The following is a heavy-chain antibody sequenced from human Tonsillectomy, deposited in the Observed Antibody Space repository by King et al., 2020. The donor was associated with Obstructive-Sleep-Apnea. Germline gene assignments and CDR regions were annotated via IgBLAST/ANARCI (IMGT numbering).Heavy chain of an antibody. Sequence: VQLVESGPEVKKPGESLNISCKGSGYSFASHWIAWVRQMPGKGLEWMGIIYPGGSDTKYSPSFQGRVTISADKSINTAYLQWSSLKASDTAMYFCARHHKQWLAGGDYWGQGSLLTVSS. CDR3: ARHHKQWLAGGDY. J-gene: IGHJ4*02. CDR1: GYSFASHW. D-gene: IGHD6-19*01. CDR2: IYPGGSDT. V-gene: IGHV5-51*01.